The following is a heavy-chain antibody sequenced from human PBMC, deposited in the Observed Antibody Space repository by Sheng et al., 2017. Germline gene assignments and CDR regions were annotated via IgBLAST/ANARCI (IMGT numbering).Heavy chain of an antibody. J-gene: IGHJ4*02. V-gene: IGHV3-30*02. CDR1: GFTFSSYG. D-gene: IGHD3-3*01. CDR2: IRYDGSNK. CDR3: AKAPSRITIFGVVTGGGY. Sequence: QVQLVESGGGVVQPGGSLRLSCAASGFTFSSYGMHWVRQAPGKGLEWVAFIRYDGSNKYYADSVKGRFTISRDNSKNTLYLQMNSLRAEDTAVYYCAKAPSRITIFGVVTGGGYWGQGTLVTVSS.